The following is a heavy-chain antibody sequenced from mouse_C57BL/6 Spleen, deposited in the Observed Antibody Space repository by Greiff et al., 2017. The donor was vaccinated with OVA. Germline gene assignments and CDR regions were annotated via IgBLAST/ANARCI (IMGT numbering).Heavy chain of an antibody. J-gene: IGHJ2*01. CDR3: ARHGITTVVVYDY. CDR1: GFTFSSYG. D-gene: IGHD1-1*01. CDR2: ISSGGSYT. Sequence: DVKLLESGGDLVKPGGSLKLSCAASGFTFSSYGMSWVRQTPDKRLEWVATISSGGSYTYYPDSVKGRFTISRDNAKNTLYLQMSSLKSEDTAMYYCARHGITTVVVYDYWGQGTTLTVSS. V-gene: IGHV5-6*02.